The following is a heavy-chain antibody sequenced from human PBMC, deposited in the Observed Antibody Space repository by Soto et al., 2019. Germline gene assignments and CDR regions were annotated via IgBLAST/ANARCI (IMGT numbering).Heavy chain of an antibody. D-gene: IGHD2-15*01. CDR3: ARGVAFLDY. CDR1: GYTFSSYA. CDR2: IHAGNGNT. J-gene: IGHJ4*02. V-gene: IGHV1-3*01. Sequence: ASVKVSCKASGYTFSSYAIHWVRQAPGQGLEWMGWIHAGNGNTKYSQSFQGRVTISRDTSATTAYMELNSLRSEDTAVYYCARGVAFLDYWGQGTLVTVS.